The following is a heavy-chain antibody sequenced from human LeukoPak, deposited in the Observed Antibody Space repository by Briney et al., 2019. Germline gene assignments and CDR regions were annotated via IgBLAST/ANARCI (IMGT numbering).Heavy chain of an antibody. CDR2: IDSSGST. V-gene: IGHV4-59*01. CDR3: AKGLSSTRRESDY. D-gene: IGHD2-2*01. CDR1: GSSISNFY. J-gene: IGHJ4*02. Sequence: SETLSLTCSVSGSSISNFYWSWVRQPPGKGLEWIGYIDSSGSTSYNPSLKSRVTISIDTSKKQFPLRLRSVAAADTAVYFCAKGLSSTRRESDYWGQGTLVTVSS.